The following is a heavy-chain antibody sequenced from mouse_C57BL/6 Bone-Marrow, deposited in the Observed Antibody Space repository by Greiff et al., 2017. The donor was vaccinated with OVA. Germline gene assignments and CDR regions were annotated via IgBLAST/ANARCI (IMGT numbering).Heavy chain of an antibody. CDR2: IDPENGDT. V-gene: IGHV14-4*01. J-gene: IGHJ2*01. Sequence: VQLKQSGAELVRPGASVKLSCTASGFNIKDDYMHWVKQRPEQGLEWIGWIDPENGDTEYASKFQGQATITADPSSNPAYLQLSSLTSEDTAVYYCTTGGYYGSSYYFDYWGQGTTLTVSS. CDR3: TTGGYYGSSYYFDY. D-gene: IGHD1-1*01. CDR1: GFNIKDDY.